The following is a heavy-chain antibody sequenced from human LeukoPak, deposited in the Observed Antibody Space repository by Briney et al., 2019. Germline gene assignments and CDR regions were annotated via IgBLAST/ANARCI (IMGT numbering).Heavy chain of an antibody. CDR2: IIPIFGTA. V-gene: IGHV1-69*13. CDR1: GGTFSSYA. D-gene: IGHD2-2*01. Sequence: ASVKVSCKASGGTFSSYAISWVRRAPGQGLEWMGGIIPIFGTANYAQKFQGRVTITADESTCTAYMELSSLRSEDTAVYYCARGQYCSSTSCRTQTPYYYYGMDVWGQGTTVTVSS. J-gene: IGHJ6*02. CDR3: ARGQYCSSTSCRTQTPYYYYGMDV.